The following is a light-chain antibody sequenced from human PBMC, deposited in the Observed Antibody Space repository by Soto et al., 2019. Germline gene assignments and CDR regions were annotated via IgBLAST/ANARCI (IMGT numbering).Light chain of an antibody. CDR1: QSISSW. Sequence: DIPMTQSPSTLSASVGDRVTITCRASQSISSWLAWYQQKPGKAPTLLIYKASSLESGVPSTFSGSGSGTEFTLTISSLQPDDFAPYYCQQYNSYPYTFGQGTKLEIK. CDR2: KAS. CDR3: QQYNSYPYT. J-gene: IGKJ2*01. V-gene: IGKV1-5*03.